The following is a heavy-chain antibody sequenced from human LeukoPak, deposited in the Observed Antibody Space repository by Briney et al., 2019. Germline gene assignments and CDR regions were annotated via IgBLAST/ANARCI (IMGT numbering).Heavy chain of an antibody. CDR2: IIPIFGTA. CDR3: ASPTTLTYYYDSSGYYYPFDY. Sequence: SVKVSCKASGGTFSSYAISWVRQAPGQGLGWMGGIIPIFGTANYAQKFQGRVTITADESTSTAYMELSSLRSEDTAVYYCASPTTLTYYYDSSGYYYPFDYWGQGTLVTVSS. CDR1: GGTFSSYA. D-gene: IGHD3-22*01. J-gene: IGHJ4*02. V-gene: IGHV1-69*13.